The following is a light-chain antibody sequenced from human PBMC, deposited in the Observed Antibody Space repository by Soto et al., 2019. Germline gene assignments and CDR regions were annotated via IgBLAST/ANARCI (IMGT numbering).Light chain of an antibody. CDR1: QSLHSNGINY. CDR2: LGS. J-gene: IGKJ1*01. V-gene: IGKV2-28*01. CDR3: MQALQKPST. Sequence: DLVVTQSPLSLPVTPGEPASMSCRASQSLHSNGINYLHWYLQRPGQSPQLLIYLGSNRASGVPDRFSGSGSGTEDTLKISRVEAEDVGVYYCMQALQKPSTVXQGTKVDIK.